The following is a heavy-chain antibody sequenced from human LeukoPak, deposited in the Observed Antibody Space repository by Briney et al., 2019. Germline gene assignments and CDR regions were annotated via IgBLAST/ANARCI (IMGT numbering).Heavy chain of an antibody. J-gene: IGHJ4*02. V-gene: IGHV4-61*02. Sequence: SETLSLTCTVSGGSISSGSYYWSWIRQPAGKGLEWIGRIYTSGSTNYNPSLKSRVTISVDTSKNQFSLKLSSVTAADTAVYYCAREGMDRDFDYWGQGTLVTVSS. D-gene: IGHD2-2*03. CDR1: GGSISSGSYY. CDR3: AREGMDRDFDY. CDR2: IYTSGST.